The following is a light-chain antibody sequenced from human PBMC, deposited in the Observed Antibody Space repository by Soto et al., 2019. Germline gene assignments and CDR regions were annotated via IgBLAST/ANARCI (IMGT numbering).Light chain of an antibody. V-gene: IGLV1-51*01. CDR2: ENS. J-gene: IGLJ1*01. CDR3: ATWDTSLSGAV. Sequence: QSVLTQPPSVSAAPGQKVTISCSGTRSNIGVNYVSWYQQHVPGTVPKLLSYENSQRPSGIPDRFSASKSGTTATLAITGLQTGDEAGYYCATWDTSLSGAVFGSGTKVTVL. CDR1: RSNIGVNY.